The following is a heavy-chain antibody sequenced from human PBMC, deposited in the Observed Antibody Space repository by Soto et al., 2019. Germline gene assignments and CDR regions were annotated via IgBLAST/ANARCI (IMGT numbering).Heavy chain of an antibody. Sequence: GGSLRLSCAASGFTFSSYGMHWVRQAPGKGLEWVAVIGYDGSNKDFADSGKGRFTISRDNSKNTLYLQMNSLRAEDTAVYYCARDGGLTGGYYYYYMDVWGKGTTVTVSS. J-gene: IGHJ6*03. V-gene: IGHV3-33*01. CDR3: ARDGGLTGGYYYYYMDV. CDR2: IGYDGSNK. CDR1: GFTFSSYG. D-gene: IGHD7-27*01.